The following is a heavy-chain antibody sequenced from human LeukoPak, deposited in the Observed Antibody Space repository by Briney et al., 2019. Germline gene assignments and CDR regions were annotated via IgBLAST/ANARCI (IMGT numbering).Heavy chain of an antibody. V-gene: IGHV4-4*02. J-gene: IGHJ4*02. CDR3: ARVKIQVRQQYSGSGGESDY. CDR2: IYHSGST. Sequence: SGTLSLTCAVSGGSISSSNWWSWVRQPPGKGLEWIGEIYHSGSTNYNPSLKSRVTISVDRSKNQFSLKLSSVTAADTAVYYCARVKIQVRQQYSGSGGESDYWGQGTLVTVSS. D-gene: IGHD1-26*01. CDR1: GGSISSSNW.